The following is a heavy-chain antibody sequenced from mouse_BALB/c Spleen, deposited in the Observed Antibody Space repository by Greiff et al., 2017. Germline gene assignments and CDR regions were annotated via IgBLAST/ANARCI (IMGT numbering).Heavy chain of an antibody. CDR2: IDPETGGT. D-gene: IGHD2-14*01. CDR3: TRWDYRYDDGPFAY. V-gene: IGHV1-15*01. J-gene: IGHJ3*01. CDR1: GYTFTDYE. Sequence: VQGVESGAELVRPGASVTLSCKASGYTFTDYEMHWVKQTPVHGLEWIGAIDPETGGTAYNQKFKGKATLTADKSSSTAYMELRSLTSEDSAVYYCTRWDYRYDDGPFAYWGQGTLVTVSA.